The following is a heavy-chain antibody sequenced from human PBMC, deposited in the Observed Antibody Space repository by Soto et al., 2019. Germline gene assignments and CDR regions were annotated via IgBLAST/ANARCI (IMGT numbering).Heavy chain of an antibody. Sequence: PGGSLRLSCAASGSTFSSYSMNWVRQAPGKGLEWVSYISSSSNKYYADSVKGRFTISRDNSKNTLYLQMNSLRAEDTAVYYWARDRATRGCPIDYWGQGTLVSVSS. D-gene: IGHD2-15*01. V-gene: IGHV3-48*01. CDR1: GSTFSSYS. CDR2: ISSSSNK. CDR3: ARDRATRGCPIDY. J-gene: IGHJ4*02.